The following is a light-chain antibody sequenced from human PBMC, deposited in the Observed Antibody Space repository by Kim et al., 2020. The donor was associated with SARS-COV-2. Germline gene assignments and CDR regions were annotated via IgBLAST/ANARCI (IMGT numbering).Light chain of an antibody. CDR3: QSYHRDNVI. Sequence: TGTISCCRSSVILVYKYVQWYRQLPGGVLTTVIYAVDQSPSGVSDRFSGSIDNPSVSASLTISGLRTEDEADYYCQSYHRDNVIFGGGTKVTVL. CDR1: SVILVYKY. J-gene: IGLJ2*01. CDR2: AVD. V-gene: IGLV6-57*03.